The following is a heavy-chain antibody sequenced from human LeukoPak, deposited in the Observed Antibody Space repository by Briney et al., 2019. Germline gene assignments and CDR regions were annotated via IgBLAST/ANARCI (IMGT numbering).Heavy chain of an antibody. D-gene: IGHD3-10*01. J-gene: IGHJ4*02. Sequence: PWETLSLTCTVSGGSISSGTYYWSWIRQPPGKGLEWIGYIYYSGSTYYNPSLKSRITISVDTSKNQFSLKLSSVTAADTAVYYCASWYYYGSGQRGLDYWGQGTLVTVSS. CDR1: GGSISSGTYY. CDR3: ASWYYYGSGQRGLDY. V-gene: IGHV4-30-4*08. CDR2: IYYSGST.